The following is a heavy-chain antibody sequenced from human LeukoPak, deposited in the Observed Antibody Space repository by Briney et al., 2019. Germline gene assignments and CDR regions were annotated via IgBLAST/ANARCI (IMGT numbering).Heavy chain of an antibody. D-gene: IGHD1-26*01. CDR3: ARDRYVGASDY. J-gene: IGHJ4*02. CDR2: IWYDGSNK. Sequence: GGSLRLSCAASGFTFSSYGMHWVRQAPGKGLEWMAVIWYDGSNKYYADSVKGRFTISRDNSKNTLYLQMNSLRAEDTAVYYCARDRYVGASDYWGQGTLVTVSS. CDR1: GFTFSSYG. V-gene: IGHV3-33*01.